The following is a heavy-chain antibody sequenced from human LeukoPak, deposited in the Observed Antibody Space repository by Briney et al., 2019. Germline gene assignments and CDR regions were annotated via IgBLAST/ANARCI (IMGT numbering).Heavy chain of an antibody. CDR2: ISGSGGST. V-gene: IGHV3-23*01. Sequence: GGSLRLSCAASGFTFSSYAMSWVRQAPGKGLEWVSAISGSGGSTYYADSVKGRFTISRDNSKNTLYLQMNSLRAEDTAVYYCAASLPNIVVVPATKGPFGYWGQGALVTVSS. J-gene: IGHJ4*02. D-gene: IGHD2-2*01. CDR1: GFTFSSYA. CDR3: AASLPNIVVVPATKGPFGY.